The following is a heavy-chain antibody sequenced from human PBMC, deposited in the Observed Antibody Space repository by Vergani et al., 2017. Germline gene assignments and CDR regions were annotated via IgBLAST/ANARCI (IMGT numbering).Heavy chain of an antibody. CDR2: IIPILGIA. CDR3: ARAVLTGTTPKHFDY. Sequence: QVQLVQSGAEVKKPGSSVKVSCKASGGTFSSYAISWVRQAPGQGLEWMGRIIPILGIANYAQKFQGRVTITADKSTSTAYMELSSLRSEDTAVYYCARAVLTGTTPKHFDYWGQGTLVTVSS. V-gene: IGHV1-69*04. D-gene: IGHD4-17*01. J-gene: IGHJ4*02. CDR1: GGTFSSYA.